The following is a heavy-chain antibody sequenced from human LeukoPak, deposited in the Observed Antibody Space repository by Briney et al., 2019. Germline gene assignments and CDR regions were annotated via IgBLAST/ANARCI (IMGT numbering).Heavy chain of an antibody. J-gene: IGHJ4*02. CDR2: IRYDGSNK. V-gene: IGHV3-30*02. CDR1: GFTFSSYG. CDR3: AKTTVTTGRYFDY. D-gene: IGHD4-17*01. Sequence: PGGSLRLSCAASGFTFSSYGMHWVRQAPGKGLEWVAFIRYDGSNKYYADSVKGRFTISRDNSKNTLYLQMNSLRAEDTAVYYCAKTTVTTGRYFDYWGQGTLVTVSS.